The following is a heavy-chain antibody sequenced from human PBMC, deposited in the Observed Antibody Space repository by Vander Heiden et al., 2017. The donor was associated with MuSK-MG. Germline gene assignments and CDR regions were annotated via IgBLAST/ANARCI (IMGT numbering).Heavy chain of an antibody. CDR1: GGSISSSSYY. D-gene: IGHD6-19*01. J-gene: IGHJ4*01. V-gene: IGHV4-39*01. CDR2: IYYSGST. CDR3: ARNAVIISSGWYYFDY. Sequence: QLQLQESGPGLVKPSETLSLTCTVSGGSISSSSYYWGWIRQPPGKGLEWIGSIYYSGSTYYNPSLKSRVTISVDTSKNQFSLKLSSVTAADTAVYYCARNAVIISSGWYYFDYWGHGTLVTVSS.